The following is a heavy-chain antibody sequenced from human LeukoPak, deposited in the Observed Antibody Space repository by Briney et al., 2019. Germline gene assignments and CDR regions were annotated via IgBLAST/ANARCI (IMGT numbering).Heavy chain of an antibody. CDR2: IRYDGSNK. CDR3: AKGEDYDYVWGSYREFDY. V-gene: IGHV3-30*02. J-gene: IGHJ4*02. CDR1: GFTFSSYS. D-gene: IGHD3-16*02. Sequence: GESLRLSCATSGFTFSSYSMNWVRQAPGKGLEWVAFIRYDGSNKYYADSVKGRFTISRDNSKNTLYLQMNSLRAEDTAVYYCAKGEDYDYVWGSYREFDYWGQGTLVTVSS.